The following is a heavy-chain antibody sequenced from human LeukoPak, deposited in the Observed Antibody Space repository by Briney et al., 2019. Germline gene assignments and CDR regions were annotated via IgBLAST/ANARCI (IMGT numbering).Heavy chain of an antibody. D-gene: IGHD3-3*01. J-gene: IGHJ4*02. CDR2: TFYRSKWYN. CDR3: ARETSFRYYDIWSGWDY. CDR1: GDSVSSNSAA. V-gene: IGHV6-1*01. Sequence: SQTLSLTCAISGDSVSSNSAAWNWIRQSPSRGLEWLGRTFYRSKWYNDYAVSVKSRITINPDTSKYQVSLQLNSVTPEDTAVYYCARETSFRYYDIWSGWDYWGQGTLVTVSS.